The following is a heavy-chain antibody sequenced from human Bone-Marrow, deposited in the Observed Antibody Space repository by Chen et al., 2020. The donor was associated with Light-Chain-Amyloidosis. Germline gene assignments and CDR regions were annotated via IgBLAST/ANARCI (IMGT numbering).Heavy chain of an antibody. J-gene: IGHJ5*02. CDR3: ARSPYDSSGYFFRWFAP. V-gene: IGHV1-3*01. Sequence: QVQLVQSGAEVKKPGASVTFSCKPSGYTFTTPGIHWVRQAPGQSLEWMGWINAVNGNTRYSQKFQGRVTITRDTSATTAYMELSSLRSEDTAVYYCARSPYDSSGYFFRWFAPWGQGTQVTVSS. CDR2: INAVNGNT. D-gene: IGHD3-22*01. CDR1: GYTFTTPG.